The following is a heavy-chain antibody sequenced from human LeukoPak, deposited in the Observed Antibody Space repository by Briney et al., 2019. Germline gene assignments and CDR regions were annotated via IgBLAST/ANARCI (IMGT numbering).Heavy chain of an antibody. D-gene: IGHD3-16*02. CDR1: GYTFTSYA. CDR3: ARDRIMITFGGVIAHDAFDI. CDR2: INAGNGNT. V-gene: IGHV1-3*01. Sequence: ASVKVSCKASGYTFTSYAMHWVRQAPGQRLEWMGWINAGNGNTKYSQKFQGRVTITRDTSASTAYMELSSLRSEDTAVYYCARDRIMITFGGVIAHDAFDIWGQGTMVTVSS. J-gene: IGHJ3*02.